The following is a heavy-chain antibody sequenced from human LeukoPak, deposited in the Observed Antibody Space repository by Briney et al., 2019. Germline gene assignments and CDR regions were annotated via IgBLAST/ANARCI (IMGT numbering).Heavy chain of an antibody. V-gene: IGHV7-4-1*02. D-gene: IGHD1-26*01. J-gene: IGHJ4*02. CDR2: INSNTGNP. Sequence: ASVKVSCKASGYTFTSYAMNWVRQAPGQGLEWMGWINSNTGNPTYAQGFTGRFVFSLDTSVSTAYLQISSLKAEDTAVYYCARGGGSYHYYYFDYWGQGTLVTVSS. CDR1: GYTFTSYA. CDR3: ARGGGSYHYYYFDY.